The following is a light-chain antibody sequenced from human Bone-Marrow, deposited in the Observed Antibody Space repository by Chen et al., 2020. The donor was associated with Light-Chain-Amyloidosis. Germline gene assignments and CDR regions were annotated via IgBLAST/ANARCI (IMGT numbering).Light chain of an antibody. V-gene: IGLV2-14*03. CDR1: SSDVGGYNY. CDR3: SSYTSNITGVV. Sequence: QSVLTQPASVSGSPGQSITISFRGTSSDVGGYNYVSWYQQHPGKVPKLILYDVHNRPSGVSNRFSGSKSGNTASLTISGLQTEDEADYYCSSYTSNITGVVFGGGTKLTVL. J-gene: IGLJ2*01. CDR2: DVH.